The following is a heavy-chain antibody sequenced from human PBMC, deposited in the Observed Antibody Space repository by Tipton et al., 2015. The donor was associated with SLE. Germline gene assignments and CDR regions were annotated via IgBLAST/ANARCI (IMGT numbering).Heavy chain of an antibody. J-gene: IGHJ4*02. CDR1: GGSTSNYY. D-gene: IGHD3/OR15-3a*01. CDR3: ARRDFWTGYLDY. CDR2: VYYGGTT. Sequence: TLSLTCTVSGGSTSNYYWSWFRQPPGKGLEWIGYVYYGGTTSYNPSLKSRVTISVDTSKNQLSLNLRSVTTADTAVYYCARRDFWTGYLDYWGQGRLVTVSS. V-gene: IGHV4-59*01.